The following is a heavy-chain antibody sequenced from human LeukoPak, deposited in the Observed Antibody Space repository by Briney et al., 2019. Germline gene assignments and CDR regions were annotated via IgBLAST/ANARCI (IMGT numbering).Heavy chain of an antibody. D-gene: IGHD6-25*01. V-gene: IGHV4-39*01. CDR2: IRYSGST. Sequence: PSETLSFNCAVSGGSITSDSSYWAWIRLPPGKGLEWIGSIRYSGSTYYNPSLKSRVTMSADTSKNQVSLKLTSVTAADTAVYYCARVLAAAAHFDYWGQGTLVTVSS. J-gene: IGHJ4*02. CDR3: ARVLAAAAHFDY. CDR1: GGSITSDSSY.